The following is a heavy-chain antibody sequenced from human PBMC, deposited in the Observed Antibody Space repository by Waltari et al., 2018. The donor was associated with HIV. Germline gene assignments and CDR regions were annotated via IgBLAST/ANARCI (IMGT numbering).Heavy chain of an antibody. V-gene: IGHV3-30-3*01. D-gene: IGHD3-22*01. J-gene: IGHJ4*02. CDR3: GREGDYYDSSPFDY. CDR2: ISWDGSNK. CDR1: GFTFNPYA. Sequence: QVQLVESGGGVVQPGRSLRLSCAASGFTFNPYAMHWVRQAPGKGLGWVAVISWDGSNKQYADSVKGRCTISRDNSRNSLYLQMSSLRAEDTAVYYCGREGDYYDSSPFDYWGQGTLVTVSS.